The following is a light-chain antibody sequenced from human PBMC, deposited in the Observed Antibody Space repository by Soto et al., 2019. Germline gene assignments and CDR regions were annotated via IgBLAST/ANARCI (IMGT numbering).Light chain of an antibody. CDR1: QNINSRY. V-gene: IGKV3-20*01. Sequence: EIVLTQSPGTLSLSPGERATLSCRASQNINSRYLAWYQQKPGQAPRLLLYGTSSRATGLPDRFSGSGSGTDFPLTISRLEPEDFAVYYCQQFGSSPGFTFGPGTKVDIK. CDR2: GTS. J-gene: IGKJ3*01. CDR3: QQFGSSPGFT.